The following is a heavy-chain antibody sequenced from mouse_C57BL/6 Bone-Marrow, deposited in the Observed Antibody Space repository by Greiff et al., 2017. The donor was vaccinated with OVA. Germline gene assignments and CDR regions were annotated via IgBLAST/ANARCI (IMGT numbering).Heavy chain of an antibody. D-gene: IGHD1-1*01. CDR1: GYTFTSYW. V-gene: IGHV1-64*01. J-gene: IGHJ1*03. Sequence: VQLQQPGAELVKPGASVKLSCKASGYTFTSYWMHWVKQRPGQGLEWIGMIHPNSGSTNYNEKFKNKATLTVDKSSSTAYMQLSSLTSEDSAVYYCARSRTTVVATDWYFDVWGTGTTVTVSS. CDR2: IHPNSGST. CDR3: ARSRTTVVATDWYFDV.